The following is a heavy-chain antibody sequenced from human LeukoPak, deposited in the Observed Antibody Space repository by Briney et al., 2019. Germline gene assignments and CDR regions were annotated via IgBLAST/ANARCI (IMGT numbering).Heavy chain of an antibody. CDR2: RIPILGTT. CDR3: AREGPVGTDGF. V-gene: IGHV1-69*13. J-gene: IGHJ1*01. D-gene: IGHD5-24*01. Sequence: ASVKVSCKASGYTFTSYDISWVRQAPGQGLEWMGGRIPILGTTNLAQKFQGRLTITADESTSTAYMELNGLRVDDTAVYYCAREGPVGTDGFWGQGTLVTVSS. CDR1: GYTFTSYD.